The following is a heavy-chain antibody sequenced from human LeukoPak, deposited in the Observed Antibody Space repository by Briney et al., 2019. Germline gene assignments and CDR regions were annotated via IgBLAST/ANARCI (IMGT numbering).Heavy chain of an antibody. CDR2: INHSGST. J-gene: IGHJ6*03. D-gene: IGHD3-3*01. CDR3: ARGRITIFGVVHYYYYMDV. V-gene: IGHV4-34*01. Sequence: SETLSLTCAVYGGSFSGYYWSWSRQPPGKGLEWIGEINHSGSTNYNPSLKSRVTISVDTSKNQFSLKLSSVTAADTAVYYCARGRITIFGVVHYYYYMDVWGKGTTVTVSS. CDR1: GGSFSGYY.